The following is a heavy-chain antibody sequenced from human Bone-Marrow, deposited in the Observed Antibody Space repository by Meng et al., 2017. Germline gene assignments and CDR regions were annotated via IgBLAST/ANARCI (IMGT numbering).Heavy chain of an antibody. CDR2: ISSSSSYI. D-gene: IGHD5-18*01. CDR1: GFTFSSYS. Sequence: GESLKISCAASGFTFSSYSMNWVRQAPGKGLEWVSSISSSSSYIYYADSVKGRFTISRDNAKNSLYLQMNSLRAEDTALYYCAKYSYGLGDYFDYWGQGALVTVSS. V-gene: IGHV3-21*04. CDR3: AKYSYGLGDYFDY. J-gene: IGHJ4*02.